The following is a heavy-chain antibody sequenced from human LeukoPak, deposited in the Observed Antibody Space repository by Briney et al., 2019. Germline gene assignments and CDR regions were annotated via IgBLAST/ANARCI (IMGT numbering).Heavy chain of an antibody. CDR1: GFTFSSNY. D-gene: IGHD6-19*01. J-gene: IGHJ4*02. V-gene: IGHV3-53*01. CDR3: ARSSLKRQWLIPFDY. CDR2: IYSGCST. Sequence: GGSLRLSCAASGFTFSSNYMSWVRQAPGKGLEWVSVIYSGCSTYYADSVKGRFTISRDNSKNTLYLQMNSLRAEDTAVYYCARSSLKRQWLIPFDYWGQGTLVTVSS.